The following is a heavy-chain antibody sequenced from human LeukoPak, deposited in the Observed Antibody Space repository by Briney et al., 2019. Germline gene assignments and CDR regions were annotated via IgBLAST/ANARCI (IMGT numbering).Heavy chain of an antibody. V-gene: IGHV4-4*07. CDR1: GGSLSSYY. Sequence: SETLSLTCTVSGGSLSSYYWTWIRQPAGRGLEWVGRIYTSGSTNYNPSLKSRVTMSVDTSENQFSLKLSSVTAADTAVYYCARQPPAGGVAVAGRMYFDLWGRGTLVTVSS. J-gene: IGHJ2*01. CDR3: ARQPPAGGVAVAGRMYFDL. D-gene: IGHD6-19*01. CDR2: IYTSGST.